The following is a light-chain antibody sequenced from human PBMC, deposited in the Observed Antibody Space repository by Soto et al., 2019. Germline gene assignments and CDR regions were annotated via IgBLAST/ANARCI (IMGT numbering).Light chain of an antibody. Sequence: QSVLTQPASVSGSPGQSITISCTGTSSDVGGYNYVSWYQQHPGKAPKLMIXDVSNRPSGVSNRFSGSKSGNTASLTISGLQAEDEADYYCSSYTSSSTLVVFGGGTKLTVL. V-gene: IGLV2-14*01. CDR1: SSDVGGYNY. J-gene: IGLJ2*01. CDR3: SSYTSSSTLVV. CDR2: DVS.